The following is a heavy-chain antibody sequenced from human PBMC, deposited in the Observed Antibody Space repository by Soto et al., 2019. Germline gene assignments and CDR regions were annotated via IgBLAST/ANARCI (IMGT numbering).Heavy chain of an antibody. CDR2: IYHTGKT. CDR3: ARDVGIHDAFDN. J-gene: IGHJ3*02. Sequence: QLRLHESGPGLVKPSETLSLTCTVSTDSFNDYYWSWIRQPPGKGLEWIGSIYHTGKTKYNPSRESRVIISGDTSKIQFSLSLSSVTAADTAVYYCARDVGIHDAFDNWGQGTLVTVSS. D-gene: IGHD5-18*01. CDR1: TDSFNDYY. V-gene: IGHV4-59*13.